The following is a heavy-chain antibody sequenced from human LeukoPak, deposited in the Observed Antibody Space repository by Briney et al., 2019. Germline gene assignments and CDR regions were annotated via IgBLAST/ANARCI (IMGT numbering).Heavy chain of an antibody. Sequence: PGGSLRLSCAASGFTVSSNYMSWVRQAPGKGLEWVSVIYSGGSTYYADSVKGRFTISRDNSKNTLYLQMNSLRAEDTAVYYCARVGVYDSSGYYWITGDDAFDIRGQGTMVTVSS. CDR1: GFTVSSNY. V-gene: IGHV3-53*01. CDR2: IYSGGST. J-gene: IGHJ3*02. D-gene: IGHD3-22*01. CDR3: ARVGVYDSSGYYWITGDDAFDI.